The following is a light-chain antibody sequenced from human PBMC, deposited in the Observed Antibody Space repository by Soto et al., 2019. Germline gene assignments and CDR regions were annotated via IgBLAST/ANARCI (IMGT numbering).Light chain of an antibody. CDR3: ASFRSGTILA. Sequence: QSALTQPASVSGSPGQSVTISCTGPRSDIGDSNFISWYQHSPGKAPRLLIYEVNNRPSGVSKRSSGSKAGNTASLTISGLLDDDEADYFCASFRSGTILAFGSGTKVTVL. CDR1: RSDIGDSNF. V-gene: IGLV2-14*01. CDR2: EVN. J-gene: IGLJ1*01.